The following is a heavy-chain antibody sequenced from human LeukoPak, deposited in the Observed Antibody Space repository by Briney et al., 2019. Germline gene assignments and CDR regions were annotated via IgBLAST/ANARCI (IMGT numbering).Heavy chain of an antibody. Sequence: PGGSLRLSCAASGFTFSSYGMHWVRQAPGKGLEWVAFIRYDGSNKYYADSVKGRFTIFRDNSKNTLYLQMNSLRAEDTAVYYCAKDRRQWELLGYFDYWGQGTLVTVSS. CDR3: AKDRRQWELLGYFDY. D-gene: IGHD1-26*01. V-gene: IGHV3-30*02. CDR2: IRYDGSNK. J-gene: IGHJ4*02. CDR1: GFTFSSYG.